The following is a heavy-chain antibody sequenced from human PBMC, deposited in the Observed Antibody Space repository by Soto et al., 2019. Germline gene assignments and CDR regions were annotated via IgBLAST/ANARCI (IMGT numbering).Heavy chain of an antibody. D-gene: IGHD2-2*01. J-gene: IGHJ6*02. Sequence: ASVKVSCKASGGTFSSYAISWVRQAPGQGLEWMGGIIPIFGTANYAQKFQGRVTITADESTSTAYMELSSLRSEDTAVYYCARLPSPLPAVWGQGTTVTVSS. V-gene: IGHV1-69*13. CDR1: GGTFSSYA. CDR3: ARLPSPLPAV. CDR2: IIPIFGTA.